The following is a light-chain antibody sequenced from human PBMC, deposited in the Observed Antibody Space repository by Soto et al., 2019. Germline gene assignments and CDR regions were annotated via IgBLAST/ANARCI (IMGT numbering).Light chain of an antibody. CDR1: QTIGSY. Sequence: DIQMTQSPSSLSASGGDRAIITCRASQTIGSYLNWYQQKPGKAPKXMISAASSLQAGVPSRFSGSGSGTGCTLTISSLRPEDVSTYFCQQSYNMPWTLCQGTKVDI. J-gene: IGKJ1*01. CDR3: QQSYNMPWT. CDR2: AAS. V-gene: IGKV1-39*01.